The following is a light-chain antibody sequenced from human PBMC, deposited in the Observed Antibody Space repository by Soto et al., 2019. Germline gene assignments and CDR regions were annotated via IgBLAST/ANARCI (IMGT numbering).Light chain of an antibody. Sequence: EIVMTQSPATLSVSPGERATLSCRASQSISSNLAWYQQKPGQAPRLLIYGASTRATGIPATFSGSGSGIEFTLTISGLQSEDFAVYYCQQYNNWPFTFGPGTKVDIK. J-gene: IGKJ3*01. CDR3: QQYNNWPFT. V-gene: IGKV3-15*01. CDR2: GAS. CDR1: QSISSN.